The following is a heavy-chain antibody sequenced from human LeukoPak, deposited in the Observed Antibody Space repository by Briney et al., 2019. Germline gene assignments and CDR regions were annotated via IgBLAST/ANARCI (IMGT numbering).Heavy chain of an antibody. Sequence: GGSLRLSCAASGFTFSSYGMHWGRQAPGKGLEWVAVISYDGSNKYYADSVKGRFTISRDNSKNTLYLQMNSLRAEDTAVYYCAKMAEMATADYWGQGTLVTVSS. J-gene: IGHJ4*02. D-gene: IGHD5-24*01. V-gene: IGHV3-30*18. CDR3: AKMAEMATADY. CDR1: GFTFSSYG. CDR2: ISYDGSNK.